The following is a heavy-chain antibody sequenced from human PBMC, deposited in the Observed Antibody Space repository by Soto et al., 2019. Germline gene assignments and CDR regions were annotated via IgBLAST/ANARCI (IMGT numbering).Heavy chain of an antibody. Sequence: EVQLLESGGGSVQPGGSLRLSCAASGFTFSSYAMSWVRQAPGKGLEWVSAISGSGGSTYYADSVKGRFTISRDNSKNTLYLQMNSLRAEDTAVYYCAKVPTHDYDFWSRGNWFDPWGQGTLVTVSS. D-gene: IGHD3-3*01. J-gene: IGHJ5*02. CDR3: AKVPTHDYDFWSRGNWFDP. CDR1: GFTFSSYA. V-gene: IGHV3-23*01. CDR2: ISGSGGST.